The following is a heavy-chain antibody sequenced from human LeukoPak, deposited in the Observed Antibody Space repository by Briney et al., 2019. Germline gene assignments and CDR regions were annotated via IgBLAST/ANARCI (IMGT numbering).Heavy chain of an antibody. CDR2: IDGSGSLT. Sequence: GGSLRLSCGASGFTFSGHAMNWVRQPPGKGLQWVSGIDGSGSLTFYADFVKGRFTISRDNSENRLYLQMNSLRAEDTALYYCARDRGSSGYHFDYWGQGTLVTVSS. CDR1: GFTFSGHA. J-gene: IGHJ4*02. D-gene: IGHD3-22*01. V-gene: IGHV3-23*01. CDR3: ARDRGSSGYHFDY.